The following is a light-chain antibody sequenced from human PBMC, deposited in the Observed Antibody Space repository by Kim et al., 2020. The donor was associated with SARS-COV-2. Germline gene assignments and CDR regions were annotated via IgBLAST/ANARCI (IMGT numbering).Light chain of an antibody. Sequence: RQTATLTCTGNSNNVGNQGAAWLQQHQGHPPTRLSYRNNNRPSGISERLSASRSGNTASLTITGLQPEDEADYYCSAWDSSLSAWVFGGGTQLTVL. CDR2: RNN. CDR3: SAWDSSLSAWV. CDR1: SNNVGNQG. V-gene: IGLV10-54*01. J-gene: IGLJ3*02.